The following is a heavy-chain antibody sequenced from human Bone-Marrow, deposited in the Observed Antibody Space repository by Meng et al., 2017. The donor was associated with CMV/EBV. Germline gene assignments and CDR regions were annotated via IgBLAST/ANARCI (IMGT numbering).Heavy chain of an antibody. CDR3: ARERKDSSGWYSYYGMDA. CDR1: GGSISSYY. V-gene: IGHV4-59*01. J-gene: IGHJ6*02. CDR2: IYYSGST. Sequence: SETLSLTCTVSGGSISSYYWSWIRQPPGKGLEWIGYIYYSGSTNYNPSLKSRVTISVDTSKNQSSLKLSSVTAADTAVYYCARERKDSSGWYSYYGMDAWGQGTTVTVSS. D-gene: IGHD6-19*01.